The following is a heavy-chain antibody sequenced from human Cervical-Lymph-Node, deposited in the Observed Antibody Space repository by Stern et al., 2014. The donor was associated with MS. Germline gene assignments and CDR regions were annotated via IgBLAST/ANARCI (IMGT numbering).Heavy chain of an antibody. CDR1: GATFSTNG. D-gene: IGHD4-23*01. CDR2: IVRIWGRA. J-gene: IGHJ5*02. Sequence: VQLVQSGAEVRKPGSSVKVSCKVSGATFSTNGISWLRQAPGQGPEWLGSIVRIWGRAHYLQKLQGRGASTADESASTAYMELRSLRSEDTAVYYCAREHHGGNFAAWGQGTLVTGSS. V-gene: IGHV1-69*01. CDR3: AREHHGGNFAA.